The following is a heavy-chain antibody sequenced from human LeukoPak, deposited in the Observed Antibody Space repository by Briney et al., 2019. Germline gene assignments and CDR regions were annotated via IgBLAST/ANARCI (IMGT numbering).Heavy chain of an antibody. J-gene: IGHJ4*02. D-gene: IGHD3/OR15-3a*01. CDR3: ARQTGSGLFILP. CDR1: GVSISSTNSY. CDR2: IYYSGNT. Sequence: SETLSLTCTVSGVSISSTNSYWGWIRQPPGKGLEWIGSIYYSGNTYYNASLKSQVSISIDTSKNQFSLRLTSVTAADTAVYYCARQTGSGLFILPGGQGTLVTVSS. V-gene: IGHV4-39*01.